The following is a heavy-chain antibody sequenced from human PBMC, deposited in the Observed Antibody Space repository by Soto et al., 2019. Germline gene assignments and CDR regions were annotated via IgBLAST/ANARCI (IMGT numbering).Heavy chain of an antibody. J-gene: IGHJ3*02. D-gene: IGHD1-26*01. V-gene: IGHV1-2*04. Sequence: ASVKVSCKASGYTFTGYYMHWVRQAPGQGLEWMGWINPNSGGTNYAQKFQGWVTMTRDTSISTAYMELSRLRSDDTAVYYCARAFTPIVGATDAFDIWGQGTMVTVSS. CDR1: GYTFTGYY. CDR3: ARAFTPIVGATDAFDI. CDR2: INPNSGGT.